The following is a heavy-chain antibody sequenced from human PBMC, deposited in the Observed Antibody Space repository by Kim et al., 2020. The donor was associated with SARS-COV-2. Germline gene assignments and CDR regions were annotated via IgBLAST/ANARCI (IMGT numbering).Heavy chain of an antibody. CDR3: ARDFRQYSSGWSSPFDP. J-gene: IGHJ5*02. Sequence: SETLSLTCTVSGGSISSGGYYWSWIRQHPGKGLEWIGYIYYSWSTYYNPSLKSRVTISVDTSKNQFSLKLSSVTAADTAVYYCARDFRQYSSGWSSPFDPWGQGTLVTVSS. V-gene: IGHV4-31*03. CDR1: GGSISSGGYY. D-gene: IGHD6-19*01. CDR2: IYYSWST.